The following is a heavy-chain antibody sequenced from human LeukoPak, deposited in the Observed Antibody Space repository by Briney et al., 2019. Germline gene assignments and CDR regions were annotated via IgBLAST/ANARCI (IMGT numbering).Heavy chain of an antibody. CDR1: GFTFSSYA. CDR3: ARGHGYSSGWYRGKIFDY. CDR2: ISGSGGST. J-gene: IGHJ4*02. V-gene: IGHV3-23*01. D-gene: IGHD6-19*01. Sequence: GGSLRLSCAASGFTFSSYAMSWVRQAPGKGLEWVSAISGSGGSTYYADSVKGRFTISRDNSKNTLYLQMNSLRAEDTAVYYCARGHGYSSGWYRGKIFDYWGQGTLVTVSS.